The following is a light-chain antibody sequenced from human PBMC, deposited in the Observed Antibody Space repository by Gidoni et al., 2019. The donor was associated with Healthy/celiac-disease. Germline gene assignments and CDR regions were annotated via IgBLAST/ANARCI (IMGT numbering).Light chain of an antibody. CDR3: QAWDSSTDVV. V-gene: IGLV3-1*01. CDR1: KLGDQY. CDR2: QAS. J-gene: IGLJ2*01. Sequence: SYELTQPPSVSGSPGQTASITCSGEKLGDQYACWYQQKPGQSPVLVIYQASKRPSGIPSRFSGSHSGNTATLTISGTQAMDEADYYCQAWDSSTDVVFGGGTKLTVL.